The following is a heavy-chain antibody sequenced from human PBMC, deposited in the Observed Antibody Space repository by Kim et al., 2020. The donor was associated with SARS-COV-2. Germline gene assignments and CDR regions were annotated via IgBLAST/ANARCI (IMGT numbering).Heavy chain of an antibody. J-gene: IGHJ3*02. CDR2: ISYDGSNK. CDR3: ARDGVGDLDSGPNDAFDI. V-gene: IGHV3-30*04. CDR1: GFTFSSYA. D-gene: IGHD3-16*01. Sequence: GGSLRLSCAASGFTFSSYAMHWVRQAPGKGLEWVAVISYDGSNKYYADSVKGRFTISRDNSKNTLYLQMNSLRAEDTAVYYCARDGVGDLDSGPNDAFDIWGQGTMVTVSS.